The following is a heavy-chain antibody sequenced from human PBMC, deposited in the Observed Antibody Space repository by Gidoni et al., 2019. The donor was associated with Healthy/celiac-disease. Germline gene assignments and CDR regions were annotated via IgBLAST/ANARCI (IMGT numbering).Heavy chain of an antibody. D-gene: IGHD6-19*01. Sequence: QLQLQESGPGLVKPSETLSLTCTVSGGSISSSSYYWGWIRQPPGKGLEWIGSIYYSWSTYYNPSLKSRVTISVDTSKNQFSLKLSSVTAADTAVYYCWNSGGGRFDYWGQGTLVTVSS. CDR2: IYYSWST. V-gene: IGHV4-39*01. CDR3: WNSGGGRFDY. J-gene: IGHJ4*02. CDR1: GGSISSSSYY.